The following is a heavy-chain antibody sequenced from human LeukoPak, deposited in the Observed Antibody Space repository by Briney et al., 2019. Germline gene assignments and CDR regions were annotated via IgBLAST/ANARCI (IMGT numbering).Heavy chain of an antibody. CDR3: ARGFVYDSSGPYFDY. J-gene: IGHJ4*02. D-gene: IGHD3-22*01. V-gene: IGHV3-7*04. Sequence: GGSLRLSCAASGFTFSSYWMSWVRQAPGKGLEWVANINQDGSEKYYVDSVKGRFTISRDNAKNSLYLQMNSLRAEDTAVYFYARGFVYDSSGPYFDYWGQGTLVTVSS. CDR1: GFTFSSYW. CDR2: INQDGSEK.